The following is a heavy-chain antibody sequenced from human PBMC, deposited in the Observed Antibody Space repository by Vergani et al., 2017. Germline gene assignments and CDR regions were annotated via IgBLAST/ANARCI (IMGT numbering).Heavy chain of an antibody. D-gene: IGHD2-8*02. Sequence: QVQLVESGGGVVQPGRSLRLSCAASGFTFNQYGMHWVRQAPGKGLEWVAVTWYDGNNKQYADSVKGRFTISRDNAKNTVFLQMNNLRADDAGVYYCVRTEYCTGIACNTRFDSWGQGALVTVSS. V-gene: IGHV3-33*03. CDR3: VRTEYCTGIACNTRFDS. J-gene: IGHJ5*01. CDR1: GFTFNQYG. CDR2: TWYDGNNK.